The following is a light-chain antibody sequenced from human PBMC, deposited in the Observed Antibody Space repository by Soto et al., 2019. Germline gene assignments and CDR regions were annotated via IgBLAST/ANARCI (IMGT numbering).Light chain of an antibody. Sequence: QPVLTQSPSASASLGASVKLTCTLSSGHSSYAIAWHQQQPEKGPRYLMKLNSDGSHSKGDGIPDRFSGSSSGAERYLTISSFQSEDEADYYCQTWGTGIPWVFGGGTQLTVL. CDR1: SGHSSYA. CDR2: LNSDGSH. CDR3: QTWGTGIPWV. V-gene: IGLV4-69*01. J-gene: IGLJ3*02.